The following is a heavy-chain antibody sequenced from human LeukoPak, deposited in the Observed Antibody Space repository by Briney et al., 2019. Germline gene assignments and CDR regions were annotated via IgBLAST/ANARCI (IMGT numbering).Heavy chain of an antibody. CDR3: ASVYMVLVPAATPQYCYAGMYV. CDR2: IIPILVLA. J-gene: IGHJ6*04. Sequence: SVKVSFKASGCTFSSYAISWVRQAPRQGLEGMGRIIPILVLADYAQKFQGRVTTTADKSPNKAFMELDSLRSDDPGVDYRASVYMVLVPAATPQYCYAGMYVWGEGTTVTVSS. D-gene: IGHD2-2*01. V-gene: IGHV1-69*04. CDR1: GCTFSSYA.